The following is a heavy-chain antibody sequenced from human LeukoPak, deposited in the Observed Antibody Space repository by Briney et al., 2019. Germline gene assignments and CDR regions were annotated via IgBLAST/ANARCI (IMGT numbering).Heavy chain of an antibody. V-gene: IGHV3-23*01. D-gene: IGHD6-13*01. CDR3: AKGGGSSWYRNYYYYMDV. Sequence: GGSLRLSCAASGFTFSSYAMSWVRQAPGKGLEWVSAISGSGGSTYYADSVKGRFTISRDNSKNTLYLQMNSLRAEDTAVYYCAKGGGSSWYRNYYYYMDVWGKGTTVTVSS. CDR2: ISGSGGST. J-gene: IGHJ6*03. CDR1: GFTFSSYA.